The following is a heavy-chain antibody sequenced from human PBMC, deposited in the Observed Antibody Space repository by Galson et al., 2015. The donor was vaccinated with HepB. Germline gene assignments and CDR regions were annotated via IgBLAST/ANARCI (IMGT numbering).Heavy chain of an antibody. Sequence: SVKVSCKASGYTFTSYAMHWVRQAPGQRLEWMGWINAGNGNTKYSQKFQGRVTITRDTSVSTAYMELSSLRSEDTAVYYCARSFSSPYYYGSGSYYNVPYFDYWGQGTLVTVSS. D-gene: IGHD3-10*01. CDR3: ARSFSSPYYYGSGSYYNVPYFDY. CDR2: INAGNGNT. CDR1: GYTFTSYA. J-gene: IGHJ4*02. V-gene: IGHV1-3*01.